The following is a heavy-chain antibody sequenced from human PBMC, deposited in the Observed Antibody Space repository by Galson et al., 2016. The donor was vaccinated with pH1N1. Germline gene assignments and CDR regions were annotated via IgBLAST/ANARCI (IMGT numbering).Heavy chain of an antibody. CDR1: GFSLSTSGVG. CDR3: SHSSSRSPPWTNWFDP. J-gene: IGHJ5*02. Sequence: PALVTPTQTLTLTCTFSGFSLSTSGVGVGWIRQPPGKALEWLALIYWDDDKRYSPSLKSRLTIPKGTSKNQVVLTMTNMDPVDTATYYCSHSSSRSPPWTNWFDPWGQGTLVTVSA. V-gene: IGHV2-5*02. D-gene: IGHD6-13*01. CDR2: IYWDDDK.